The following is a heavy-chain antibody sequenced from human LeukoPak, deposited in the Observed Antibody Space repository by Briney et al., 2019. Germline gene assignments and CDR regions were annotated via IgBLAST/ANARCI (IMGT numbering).Heavy chain of an antibody. CDR3: ATGVATAFTY. J-gene: IGHJ4*02. V-gene: IGHV1-2*02. D-gene: IGHD5-12*01. CDR1: GYTLTELS. Sequence: ASVKVSCKVSGYTLTELSMHWVRQAPGQGLEWMAWINPDSGDSYSAPKFQGRVTMTRDTSISTASMEVSWLTSDDTAVYYCATGVATAFTYWGQGTLVTVSS. CDR2: INPDSGDS.